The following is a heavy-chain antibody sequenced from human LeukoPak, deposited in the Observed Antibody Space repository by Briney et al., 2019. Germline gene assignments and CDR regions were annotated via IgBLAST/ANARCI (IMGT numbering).Heavy chain of an antibody. D-gene: IGHD3-22*01. Sequence: GGSLRLSCAASGFTFSSYWMSWVRQAPGKGLEWVANIKEDGSQKFHVGSVRGRFTISRDNSKNTLYLQMNSLRAEDTAVYYCAKESPPNYYDSSGYGHWFDPWGQGTLVTVSS. CDR2: IKEDGSQK. J-gene: IGHJ5*02. CDR3: AKESPPNYYDSSGYGHWFDP. CDR1: GFTFSSYW. V-gene: IGHV3-7*03.